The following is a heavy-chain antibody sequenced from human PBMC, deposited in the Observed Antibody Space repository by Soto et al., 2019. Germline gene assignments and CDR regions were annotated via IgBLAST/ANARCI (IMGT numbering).Heavy chain of an antibody. D-gene: IGHD1-1*01. J-gene: IGHJ5*02. CDR1: DYTFINHG. CDR2: ISAYNGNT. CDR3: ARDYITTPAAQGFDP. Sequence: VASVKVSCKAYDYTFINHGISWVRQAPGQGLEWMGWISAYNGNTNYAQKLQDRVTMTTDASTSTAYMELRSLRSDDTAVYYCARDYITTPAAQGFDPWGQGTLVTVSS. V-gene: IGHV1-18*01.